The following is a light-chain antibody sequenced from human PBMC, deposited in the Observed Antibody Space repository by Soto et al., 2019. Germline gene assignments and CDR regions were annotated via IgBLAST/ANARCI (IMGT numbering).Light chain of an antibody. V-gene: IGKV3-15*01. J-gene: IGKJ5*01. CDR1: QSISSK. CDR3: QQYNIWASIT. Sequence: EIVMTQSPATLSVSPGERVTLSCRASQSISSKVGWYQQKPGQAPRLLIYGASTRATGVPPRFSGSGSGTEFTLTISSLQYEDFAVYYCQQYNIWASITFGQGTRLEIK. CDR2: GAS.